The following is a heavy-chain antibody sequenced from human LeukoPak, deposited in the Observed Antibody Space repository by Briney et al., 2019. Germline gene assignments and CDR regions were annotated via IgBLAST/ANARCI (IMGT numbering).Heavy chain of an antibody. V-gene: IGHV3-21*01. Sequence: GGSLRLSCAASGFTFSNSNMNWVRQAPGKGLEWVSSIGNDGSYTYYADSVKGRFTISRNNAKNSLYLQMSSLRVEDTAVYYCETYSGTYREHWGQGTLVTVSS. CDR2: IGNDGSYT. D-gene: IGHD1-26*01. J-gene: IGHJ1*01. CDR3: ETYSGTYREH. CDR1: GFTFSNSN.